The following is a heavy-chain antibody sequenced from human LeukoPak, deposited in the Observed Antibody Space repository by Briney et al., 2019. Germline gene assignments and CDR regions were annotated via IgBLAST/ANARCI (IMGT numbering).Heavy chain of an antibody. CDR1: GFTFSSYA. V-gene: IGHV3-30-3*01. Sequence: PGGSLRLSCAASGFTFSSYAMHWVRQAPGKGLEWVAVISYDGSNKYYADSVKGRFTISRDNSKNTLYLQMNSLRAEDTAVYYCASGIISMIAPYYWGQGTLLTVSS. D-gene: IGHD3-22*01. J-gene: IGHJ4*02. CDR2: ISYDGSNK. CDR3: ASGIISMIAPYY.